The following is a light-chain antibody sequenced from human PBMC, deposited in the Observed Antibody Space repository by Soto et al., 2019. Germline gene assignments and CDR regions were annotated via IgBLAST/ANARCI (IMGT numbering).Light chain of an antibody. V-gene: IGKV3-15*01. CDR2: GAS. CDR1: QSVSSN. J-gene: IGKJ1*01. CDR3: QRYNNWPPWT. Sequence: EIVMTQSPATLSVSPGERATLSCRASQSVSSNLAWYQQTPGQAPRLLIYGASTRATGIPARFSGSGSGTEFTLNLTHLLYADFAVSSCQRYNNWPPWTFGQGTKVEIK.